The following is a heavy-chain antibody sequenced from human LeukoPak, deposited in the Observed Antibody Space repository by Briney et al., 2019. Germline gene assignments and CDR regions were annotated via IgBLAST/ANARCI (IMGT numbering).Heavy chain of an antibody. J-gene: IGHJ5*02. D-gene: IGHD3-9*01. CDR1: AGSINRFY. Sequence: SETLSLTCTVSAGSINRFYWNWIRQSPGKGLEWIGYIHHSGSTKYNPSLRSRAAISVDTSRNQFSLRLRSMTAADTAVYYCARVPGVFYDTLTGYGSGWFDPWGQGTLVTVPS. V-gene: IGHV4-59*08. CDR2: IHHSGST. CDR3: ARVPGVFYDTLTGYGSGWFDP.